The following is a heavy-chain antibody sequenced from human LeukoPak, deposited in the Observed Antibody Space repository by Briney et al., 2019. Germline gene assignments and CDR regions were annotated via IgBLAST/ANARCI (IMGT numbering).Heavy chain of an antibody. J-gene: IGHJ4*02. Sequence: PGGSLRLSCAASGFTFSSYSMNWVRQAPGKGLEWVSSISSSSSYIYYADSVKGRFTISRDNAKNSLYLQMNSLRAGDTAVYYCAILLAYCGGDCYSDYWGQGTLVTVSS. CDR2: ISSSSSYI. CDR3: AILLAYCGGDCYSDY. CDR1: GFTFSSYS. D-gene: IGHD2-21*02. V-gene: IGHV3-21*01.